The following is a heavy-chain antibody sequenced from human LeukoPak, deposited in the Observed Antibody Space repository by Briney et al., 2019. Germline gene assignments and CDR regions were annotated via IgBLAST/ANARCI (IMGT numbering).Heavy chain of an antibody. J-gene: IGHJ4*02. V-gene: IGHV3-15*01. Sequence: GGSLRLSCAASGFTFSNAWMSWVRQAPGKGLEWLGRIKSKTDCGTTDYAAPVKGRFTISRDDSKYTLDLQMNSLKTEDTAVYYCTTALRGVIYWGQGTLVTVSS. CDR2: IKSKTDCGTT. D-gene: IGHD3-10*01. CDR3: TTALRGVIY. CDR1: GFTFSNAW.